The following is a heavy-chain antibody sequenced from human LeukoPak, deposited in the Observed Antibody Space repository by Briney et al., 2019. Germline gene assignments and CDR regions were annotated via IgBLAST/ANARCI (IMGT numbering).Heavy chain of an antibody. J-gene: IGHJ4*02. V-gene: IGHV3-11*01. CDR2: ISSSGNII. CDR3: ARDAKSGYSSSWNDY. Sequence: GGSLRLSCAASGFTFSDYYMSWIRQAPGMGLEWVSYISSSGNIIYYVDSVKGRFTISRDNAKNSLYLQMNSLRAEDTAVYYCARDAKSGYSSSWNDYWGQGTLVTVSS. D-gene: IGHD6-13*01. CDR1: GFTFSDYY.